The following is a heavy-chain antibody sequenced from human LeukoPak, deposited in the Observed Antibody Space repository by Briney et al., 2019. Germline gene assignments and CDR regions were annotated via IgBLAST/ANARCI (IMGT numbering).Heavy chain of an antibody. D-gene: IGHD6-6*01. CDR3: ASRIAALDYYMDV. Sequence: PGGSLRLSCAASGFTFSSYSMNWVRQAPGKGLEWVSSISSSSSYIYYADSVKGRFTISRDNAKNSLYLQMNSLRAEDTAVYYCASRIAALDYYMDVWGKGTTVTVSS. V-gene: IGHV3-21*01. J-gene: IGHJ6*03. CDR1: GFTFSSYS. CDR2: ISSSSSYI.